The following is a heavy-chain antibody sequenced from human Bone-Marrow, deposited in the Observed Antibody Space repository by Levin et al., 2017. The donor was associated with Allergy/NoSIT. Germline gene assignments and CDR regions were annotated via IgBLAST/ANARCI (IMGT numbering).Heavy chain of an antibody. CDR1: GFTFSNYA. CDR2: TSGDGGNT. D-gene: IGHD2-21*02. Sequence: PSETLSLTCAASGFTFSNYAMSWVRQAPGKGLEWVSATSGDGGNTYYAKSVKGRFTISRDNSQKMLYLQMNSLRVEDTALYYCANSWAYCGKDCYTYNFDYWGQGTLVTVSS. J-gene: IGHJ4*02. V-gene: IGHV3-23*01. CDR3: ANSWAYCGKDCYTYNFDY.